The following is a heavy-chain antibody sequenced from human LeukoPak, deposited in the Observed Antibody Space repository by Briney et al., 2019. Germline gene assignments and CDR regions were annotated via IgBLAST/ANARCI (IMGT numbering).Heavy chain of an antibody. D-gene: IGHD6-19*01. J-gene: IGHJ4*02. V-gene: IGHV1-2*02. CDR2: INPNSGGT. CDR1: GYTFTGYY. Sequence: ASVTLSCKASGYTFTGYYMHWVRQAPGQGLEWMGWINPNSGGTNYAQKFQGRVTMTRDTSISTAYMELSRLRSDDTAVYYCARKPEAVAGMGFDYWGQGTLVTVSS. CDR3: ARKPEAVAGMGFDY.